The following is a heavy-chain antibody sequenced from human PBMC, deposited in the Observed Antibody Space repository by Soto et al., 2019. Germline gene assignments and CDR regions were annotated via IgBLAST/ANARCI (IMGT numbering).Heavy chain of an antibody. V-gene: IGHV3-23*01. D-gene: IGHD3-22*01. CDR1: GFTFSSYA. J-gene: IGHJ4*02. CDR2: ISVSGGST. CDR3: AKDLRDSSGYYYYIDY. Sequence: EVQLLESGGGLVQPGGSLRLSCAASGFTFSSYAMSWVRQAPGKGLEWVSAISVSGGSTYHADSVKGRFTISRDVSKNTLYLQMNSLRAEDTAVYYCAKDLRDSSGYYYYIDYWGQGTLVTVSS.